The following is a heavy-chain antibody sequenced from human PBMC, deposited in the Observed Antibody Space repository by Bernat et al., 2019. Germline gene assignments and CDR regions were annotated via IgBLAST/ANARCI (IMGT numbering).Heavy chain of an antibody. CDR3: ARANCGGDCYFRTYPDY. V-gene: IGHV3-21*01. Sequence: EVQLVESGGGLVKPGGSLRLSCAASGFTFSSYSMNWVRQAPGKGLEWVSSISSSSSYIYYADSVKGRFTISRDNGKNSLYLQMNSLRAEDTAVYYCARANCGGDCYFRTYPDYWGQGTLVTVSS. CDR1: GFTFSSYS. J-gene: IGHJ4*02. D-gene: IGHD2-21*02. CDR2: ISSSSSYI.